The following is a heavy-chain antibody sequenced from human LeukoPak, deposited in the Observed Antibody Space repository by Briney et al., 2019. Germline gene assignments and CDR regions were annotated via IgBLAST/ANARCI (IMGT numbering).Heavy chain of an antibody. D-gene: IGHD2-2*01. Sequence: SEPLSLTCSVSGGSLSSHYWSWIRQPPRKGLELIGHIHDTGSTFYNPSLRGRVTISLDTSNNQFSLKLTSMTAADTAVYYCARFSSGCSTSSCYLTYWGQGTLVTVS. V-gene: IGHV4-59*11. CDR3: ARFSSGCSTSSCYLTY. J-gene: IGHJ4*02. CDR2: IHDTGST. CDR1: GGSLSSHY.